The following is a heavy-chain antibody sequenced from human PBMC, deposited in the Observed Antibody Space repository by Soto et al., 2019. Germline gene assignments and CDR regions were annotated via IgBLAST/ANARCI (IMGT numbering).Heavy chain of an antibody. CDR2: INPNSGGT. Sequence: QVQLVQSGAEVKKPGSSVKVSCKASGGTFSSYAISWVRQAPGQGLEWMGGINPNSGGTNYAQKFQGRVTMTRDTSISTAYMELSRLRSDDTAVYYCARAPRYAVLDVWGQGTTVTVSS. J-gene: IGHJ6*02. CDR1: GGTFSSYA. CDR3: ARAPRYAVLDV. D-gene: IGHD1-1*01. V-gene: IGHV1-2*02.